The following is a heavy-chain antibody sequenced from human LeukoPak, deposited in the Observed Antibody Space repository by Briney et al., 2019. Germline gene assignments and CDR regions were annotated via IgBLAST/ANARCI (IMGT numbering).Heavy chain of an antibody. D-gene: IGHD5-12*01. CDR1: GYTFTSYY. J-gene: IGHJ4*02. CDR3: ARDGRYSGYDPPLFDY. CDR2: INPSGGST. Sequence: ASVKVSCKASGYTFTSYYMHWVRQAPGQGLEWMGIINPSGGSTSYAQKFQGRVTMTRDTSTSTVYMELSSLRSEGTAVYYCARDGRYSGYDPPLFDYWGQGTLVTVSS. V-gene: IGHV1-46*03.